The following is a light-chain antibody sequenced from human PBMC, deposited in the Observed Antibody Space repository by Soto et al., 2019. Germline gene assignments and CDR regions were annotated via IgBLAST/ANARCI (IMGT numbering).Light chain of an antibody. CDR2: DVS. CDR1: SSYVGGYNY. CDR3: SSYTTSRTLI. J-gene: IGLJ2*01. V-gene: IGLV2-14*03. Sequence: QSALTQPASVSASPGQSITLSCTGTSSYVGGYNYVSWYQQHPGKSPKLMIYDVSNRPSGVSNRFSGSKSGNTASLIISGLQSEDEAEYYCSSYTTSRTLIFGGGTKLTVL.